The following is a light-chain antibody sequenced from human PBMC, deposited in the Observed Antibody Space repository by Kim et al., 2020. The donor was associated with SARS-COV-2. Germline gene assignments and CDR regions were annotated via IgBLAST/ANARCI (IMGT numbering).Light chain of an antibody. CDR2: WAS. CDR3: QQYYSTPYT. V-gene: IGKV4-1*01. J-gene: IGKJ2*01. CDR1: QSVLYRANYKNY. Sequence: DIVMTQSPDSLAVSLGERATINCKSSQSVLYRANYKNYLAWYQQKPGQPPKLLIYWASTRESGVPDRFSGSGSGTDFTLTISSLQAEDVAVYYCQQYYSTPYTFGQGTKLDI.